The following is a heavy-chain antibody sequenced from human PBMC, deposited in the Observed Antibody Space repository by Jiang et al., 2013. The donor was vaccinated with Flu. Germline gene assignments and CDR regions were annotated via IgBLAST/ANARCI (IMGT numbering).Heavy chain of an antibody. J-gene: IGHJ6*03. V-gene: IGHV3-7*03. CDR1: GFTFSSYW. Sequence: GFTFSSYWMSWVRQAPGKGLEWVANIKQDGSEKYYVDSVKGRFTISRDNAKNSLYLQMNSLRAEDTAVYYCARGPGSPYYYYYYMDVWGKGTTVTVSS. CDR2: IKQDGSEK. D-gene: IGHD1-14*01. CDR3: ARGPGSPYYYYYYMDV.